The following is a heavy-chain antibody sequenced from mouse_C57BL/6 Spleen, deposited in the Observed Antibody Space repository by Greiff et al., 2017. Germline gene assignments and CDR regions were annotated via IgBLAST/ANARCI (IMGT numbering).Heavy chain of an antibody. J-gene: IGHJ2*01. CDR3: ARDPSGTWGFDY. CDR2: ISDGGSYT. CDR1: GFTFSSYA. Sequence: EVMLVESGGGLVKPGGSLKLSCAASGFTFSSYAMSWVRQTPEKRLEWVATISDGGSYTYYPDNVKGRFTISRDNAKNNLYLQMSHLKSEDTAMYYCARDPSGTWGFDYWGQGTTLTVSS. D-gene: IGHD4-1*01. V-gene: IGHV5-4*01.